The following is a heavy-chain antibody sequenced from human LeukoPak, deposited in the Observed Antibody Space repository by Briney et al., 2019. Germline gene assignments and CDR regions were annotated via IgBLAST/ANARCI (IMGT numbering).Heavy chain of an antibody. Sequence: GGSLRLSCAVSGFTFSNNYMSWVRQAPGKGLECVSLIYSGGDTYYAGSVKGRFTISRDNSKNTLYLQMNSLRAEDTAVYYCAVLNSGWRFQHWGQGTLVAVSS. J-gene: IGHJ1*01. D-gene: IGHD6-19*01. V-gene: IGHV3-53*01. CDR2: IYSGGDT. CDR1: GFTFSNNY. CDR3: AVLNSGWRFQH.